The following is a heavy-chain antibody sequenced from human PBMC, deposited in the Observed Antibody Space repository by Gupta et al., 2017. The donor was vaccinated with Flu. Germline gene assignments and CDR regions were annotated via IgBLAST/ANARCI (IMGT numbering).Heavy chain of an antibody. CDR1: YY. CDR2: IYSGGST. J-gene: IGHJ4*02. D-gene: IGHD3-16*01. Sequence: YYWGRSRRPPGEGLEWLGSIYSGGSTYYHRSLKSRVPISVDTSNTQFSLWLTSVTATDAAVYYCVRPGLGATGRPTRTLDYWGQGILVIVSS. CDR3: VRPGLGATGRPTRTLDY. V-gene: IGHV4-39*01.